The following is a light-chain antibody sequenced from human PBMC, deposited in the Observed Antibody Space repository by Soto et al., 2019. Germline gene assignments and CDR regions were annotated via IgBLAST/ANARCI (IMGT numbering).Light chain of an antibody. CDR3: SSYAGSPVV. Sequence: QSVLTQPPSASGSPGQSVTISCTGTSSDIGAYNYVSWYQQHPGKAPKLMIYEVTKRPSGVPDRFFGSKSGNTASLTVSGLQAEDEADYYCSSYAGSPVVFGGGTKLTVL. CDR2: EVT. J-gene: IGLJ2*01. V-gene: IGLV2-8*01. CDR1: SSDIGAYNY.